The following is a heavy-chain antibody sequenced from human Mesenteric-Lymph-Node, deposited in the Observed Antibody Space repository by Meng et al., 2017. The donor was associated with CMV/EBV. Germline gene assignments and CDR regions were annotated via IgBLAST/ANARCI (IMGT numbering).Heavy chain of an antibody. CDR1: GYTFTSYY. V-gene: IGHV1-46*01. D-gene: IGHD3-22*01. CDR2: INPSGGST. CDR3: ARSTPPNYYDSAGYYFKFDY. J-gene: IGHJ4*02. Sequence: ASVKVSCKASGYTFTSYYMHWVRQAPGQGLEWMGIINPSGGSTSYAQKFQGRVTMTRDTSTTTAYMELNSLRSEDTAVYYCARSTPPNYYDSAGYYFKFDYWGQGALVTVSS.